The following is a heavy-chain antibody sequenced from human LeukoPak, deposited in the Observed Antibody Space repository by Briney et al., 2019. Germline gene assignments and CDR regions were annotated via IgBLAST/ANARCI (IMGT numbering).Heavy chain of an antibody. CDR3: ARDNKPRYGYDILTGPPDWFDP. J-gene: IGHJ5*02. CDR1: GFTFSNYW. Sequence: QSGGSLRLSCAASGFTFSNYWMHWVRQAPGKGLVWVSRINSDGINTSYADSVKGRFTISRDNAKNTLNLQMNSLRAEDTAVYYCARDNKPRYGYDILTGPPDWFDPWGQGTLVTVSS. CDR2: INSDGINT. V-gene: IGHV3-74*01. D-gene: IGHD3-9*01.